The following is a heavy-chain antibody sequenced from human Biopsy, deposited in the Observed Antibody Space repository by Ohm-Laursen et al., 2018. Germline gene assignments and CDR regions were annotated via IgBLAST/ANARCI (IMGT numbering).Heavy chain of an antibody. J-gene: IGHJ5*02. CDR2: VYNGGIT. CDR3: ARTPRDSFWSGSYKRGLWFDP. CDR1: GGSIISYY. D-gene: IGHD3-3*01. Sequence: SDTLSFTCSVSGGSIISYYWTWIRQPPGKGLEWIGHVYNGGITNYNPSLKSRVTISKDTSKNQFSLQVNSVTAADTAVYYCARTPRDSFWSGSYKRGLWFDPWGQGTLVSVSS. V-gene: IGHV4-59*07.